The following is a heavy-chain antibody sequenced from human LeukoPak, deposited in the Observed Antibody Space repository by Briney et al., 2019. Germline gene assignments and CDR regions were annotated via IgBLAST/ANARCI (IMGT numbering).Heavy chain of an antibody. CDR1: GYTFTGYY. D-gene: IGHD1-26*01. CDR2: INPNSGGT. V-gene: IGHV1-2*06. J-gene: IGHJ4*02. CDR3: ARDRRELLRVFVY. Sequence: EASVKVSCKASGYTFTGYYMHWVRQAPGQGLEWMGRINPNSGGTNYAQKFQGRVTMTRDTSISTAYMELSRLRSDDTAVYYCARDRRELLRVFVYWGQGTLVTVSS.